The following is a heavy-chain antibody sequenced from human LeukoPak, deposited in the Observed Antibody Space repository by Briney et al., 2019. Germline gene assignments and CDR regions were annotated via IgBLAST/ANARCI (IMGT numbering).Heavy chain of an antibody. Sequence: PSETLSLTCTVSGGSISSSSYYWGWIRQPPGKGLEWIGSIYYSGSTYYNPSLKSRVTISVDTSKNQFSLKLSSVTAADTAVYYCARNYDFWSGYSYYFDYWGQGTLVTVSS. CDR1: GGSISSSSYY. CDR3: ARNYDFWSGYSYYFDY. V-gene: IGHV4-39*07. J-gene: IGHJ4*02. CDR2: IYYSGST. D-gene: IGHD3-3*01.